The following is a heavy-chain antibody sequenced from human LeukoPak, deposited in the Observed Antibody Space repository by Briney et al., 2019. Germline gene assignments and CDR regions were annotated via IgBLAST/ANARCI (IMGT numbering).Heavy chain of an antibody. CDR2: IYYSGST. D-gene: IGHD1-1*01. Sequence: PSETLSLTCTVSGGSISSSSYYWGWIRQPPRKGLEWIGSIYYSGSTYYNPSLKSRVTISVDTSKNQFSLKLSSVTAADTAVYYCARDQLYYYYMDVWGKGTTVTVSS. CDR1: GGSISSSSYY. J-gene: IGHJ6*03. CDR3: ARDQLYYYYMDV. V-gene: IGHV4-39*07.